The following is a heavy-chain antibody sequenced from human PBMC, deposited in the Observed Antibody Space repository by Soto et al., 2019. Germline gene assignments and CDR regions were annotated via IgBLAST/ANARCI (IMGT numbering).Heavy chain of an antibody. CDR2: INHSGST. D-gene: IGHD3-10*02. CDR3: ARGRPFGAPLTVLRSSHCYFDY. Sequence: SETLSLTCAVYGGSFSGYYWSWIRQPPGKGLEWIGEINHSGSTNYNPSLKSRVTISVDTSKNQFSLKLSSVTAADTAVYYCARGRPFGAPLTVLRSSHCYFDYWGQGTLVTVSS. CDR1: GGSFSGYY. J-gene: IGHJ4*02. V-gene: IGHV4-34*01.